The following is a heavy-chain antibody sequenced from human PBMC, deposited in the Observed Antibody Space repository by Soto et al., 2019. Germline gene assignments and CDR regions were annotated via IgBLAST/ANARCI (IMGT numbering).Heavy chain of an antibody. Sequence: EVQLVESGGGVVRPGGSLRLSCAASGFTFDDYGMSWVRQAPGKGLEWVSGIKWNGGGTGYADSVKGRFTISRDNTKNSLYLQMNSLRAEDTAWYYCAIDHGWDISSCHYWGQGTLVTVSS. CDR1: GFTFDDYG. D-gene: IGHD6-13*01. CDR2: IKWNGGGT. CDR3: AIDHGWDISSCHY. V-gene: IGHV3-20*04. J-gene: IGHJ4*02.